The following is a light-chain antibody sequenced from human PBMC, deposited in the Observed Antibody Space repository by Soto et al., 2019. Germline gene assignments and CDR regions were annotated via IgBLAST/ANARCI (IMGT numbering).Light chain of an antibody. J-gene: IGLJ2*01. Sequence: QSVLTQPPSASGTPGQRVTISCSGSSSNIGSNTVNWYRQIQGAAPKLLISSNNQRRSGVPDRVSGSKSGTSGSLASSGLQAEDEDDLYCAAWDDRLNGVVFGGGTKVTVL. CDR1: SSNIGSNT. CDR3: AAWDDRLNGVV. CDR2: SNN. V-gene: IGLV1-44*01.